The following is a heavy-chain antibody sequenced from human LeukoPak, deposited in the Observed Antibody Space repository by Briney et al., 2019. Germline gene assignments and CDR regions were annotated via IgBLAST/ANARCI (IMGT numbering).Heavy chain of an antibody. CDR2: IYPGDSDT. Sequence: GESLKISCKGSGYRFTSYWIGWVRPMPGKGLEWMGIIYPGDSDTRYSPSFQGQVTISADKSISTAYLQWSSLKASDTAMYYCARDLAIFGVVIEYYFDYWGQGTLVTVSS. V-gene: IGHV5-51*01. D-gene: IGHD3-3*01. J-gene: IGHJ4*02. CDR1: GYRFTSYW. CDR3: ARDLAIFGVVIEYYFDY.